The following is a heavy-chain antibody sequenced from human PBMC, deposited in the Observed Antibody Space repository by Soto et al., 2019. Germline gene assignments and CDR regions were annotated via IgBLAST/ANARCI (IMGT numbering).Heavy chain of an antibody. V-gene: IGHV3-15*07. J-gene: IGHJ4*01. D-gene: IGHD3-22*01. Sequence: TGGSLRLSCAASGFTFSNAWMNWVRQAPGKGLEWVGRVKSKTDGGTTDFAAPVKGRFAISRDDSKNMVYLEMNSLKTEDTAIYYCTTDSYITSIIVRFDYWGHGTLVTVSS. CDR1: GFTFSNAW. CDR3: TTDSYITSIIVRFDY. CDR2: VKSKTDGGTT.